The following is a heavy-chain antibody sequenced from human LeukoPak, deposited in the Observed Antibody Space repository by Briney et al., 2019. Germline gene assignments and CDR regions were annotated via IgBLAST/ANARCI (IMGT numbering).Heavy chain of an antibody. CDR1: GYTFTSYG. Sequence: ASVKVSCKASGYTFTSYGISWVRQAPGQGLEWMGWISAYNGNTNYAQKLQGRVTMTEDTSIDTAYMELSSLRSEDTAVYYCATGIGSYGDPQVDYWGQGTLVTVSS. CDR2: ISAYNGNT. CDR3: ATGIGSYGDPQVDY. D-gene: IGHD4-17*01. J-gene: IGHJ4*02. V-gene: IGHV1-18*01.